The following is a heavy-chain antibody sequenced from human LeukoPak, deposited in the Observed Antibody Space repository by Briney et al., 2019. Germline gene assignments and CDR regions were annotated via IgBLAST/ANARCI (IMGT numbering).Heavy chain of an antibody. CDR2: ISGSGGST. CDR3: AKDAEVAAAGRGYFDY. CDR1: GGTFSSYA. J-gene: IGHJ4*02. V-gene: IGHV3-23*01. D-gene: IGHD6-13*01. Sequence: ASVKVSCKASGGTFSSYAMSWVRQAPGKGLEWVSAISGSGGSTYYADSVKGRFTISRDNSKNTLYLQMNSLRAEDTAVYYCAKDAEVAAAGRGYFDYWGQGTLVTVSS.